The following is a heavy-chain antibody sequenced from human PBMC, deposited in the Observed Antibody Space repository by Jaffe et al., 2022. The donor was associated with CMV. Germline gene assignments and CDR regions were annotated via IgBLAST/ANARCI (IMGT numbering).Heavy chain of an antibody. Sequence: QLQLQESGPGLVKPSETLSLTCTVSGGSISSSSYYWGWIRQPPGKGLEWIGSIYYSGSTYYNPSLKSRVTISVDTSKNQFSLKLSSVTAADTAVYYCARHNSTSYYYYGMDVWGQGTTVTVSS. CDR2: IYYSGST. J-gene: IGHJ6*02. CDR1: GGSISSSSYY. CDR3: ARHNSTSYYYYGMDV. V-gene: IGHV4-39*01. D-gene: IGHD1-1*01.